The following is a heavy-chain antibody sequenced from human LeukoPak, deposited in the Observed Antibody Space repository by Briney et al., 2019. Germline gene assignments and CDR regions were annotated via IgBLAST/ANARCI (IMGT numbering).Heavy chain of an antibody. V-gene: IGHV4-39*01. Sequence: PSETLSLTCTVSGGSISSSSDYWGWLRQPPGKGVEWIGIIYYSASTYYNPSLKSRLTISVDTSRNQFSLKLSSVTAADTAVYYCARGPNWGLFDYWGQGTLVTVSS. CDR2: IYYSAST. J-gene: IGHJ4*02. CDR3: ARGPNWGLFDY. D-gene: IGHD7-27*01. CDR1: GGSISSSSDY.